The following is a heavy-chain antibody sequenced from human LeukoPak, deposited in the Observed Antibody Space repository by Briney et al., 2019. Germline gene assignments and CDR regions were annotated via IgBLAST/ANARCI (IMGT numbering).Heavy chain of an antibody. V-gene: IGHV3-48*01. Sequence: GGSLRLSCAASGLTISSYSMNWVRQAPGKGLQWVSYISSSSSTIYYADSVEGRFTISRDNAKNSLYLQMNSLRAEDTAVYYCAKDPDCTSGICYTFFDYWGQGTLVTVSS. J-gene: IGHJ4*02. D-gene: IGHD2-8*01. CDR2: ISSSSSTI. CDR3: AKDPDCTSGICYTFFDY. CDR1: GLTISSYS.